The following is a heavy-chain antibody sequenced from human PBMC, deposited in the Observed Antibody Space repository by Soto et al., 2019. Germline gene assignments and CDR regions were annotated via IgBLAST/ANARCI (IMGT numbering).Heavy chain of an antibody. V-gene: IGHV1-2*04. CDR1: GYGFTDYT. D-gene: IGHD7-27*01. CDR3: ARNWARPRSVSYYNGMDV. J-gene: IGHJ6*02. Sequence: QVQLVQSGAEVKESGASVTVSCKPSGYGFTDYTIHWVRQAPGQGLEWMGWINPKTGGTEFAQKVQGWVTMARDTSSNTIYMEMKSLKSDDTAVYYCARNWARPRSVSYYNGMDVWGQGTTVIVSS. CDR2: INPKTGGT.